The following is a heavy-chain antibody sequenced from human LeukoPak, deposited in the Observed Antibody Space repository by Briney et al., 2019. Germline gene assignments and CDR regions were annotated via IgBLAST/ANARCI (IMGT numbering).Heavy chain of an antibody. Sequence: SQTLSLTCTVSGGSVSSGDYYWSWIRQHPGKGLEWIGSIYNSGSTYYNPSLKSRVTISVYTSKNQFSLKLNSVTAADTAVYYCARDSGYSYGPFDYWGQGTLVTVSS. D-gene: IGHD5-18*01. CDR2: IYNSGST. J-gene: IGHJ4*02. CDR3: ARDSGYSYGPFDY. V-gene: IGHV4-31*03. CDR1: GGSVSSGDYY.